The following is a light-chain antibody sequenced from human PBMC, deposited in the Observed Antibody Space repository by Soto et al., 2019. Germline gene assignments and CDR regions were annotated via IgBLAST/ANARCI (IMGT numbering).Light chain of an antibody. CDR3: QHYGSSYLT. Sequence: EIVLTQSPGTLSLSPGERATLSCRASQTITSNYLAWYQHKPGQAPRLLIYGAFSRATGIPDRFSGSGSGSEFALTISRLEPEDFVVYHSQHYGSSYLTFGGGTKVEIK. CDR2: GAF. V-gene: IGKV3-20*01. J-gene: IGKJ4*01. CDR1: QTITSNY.